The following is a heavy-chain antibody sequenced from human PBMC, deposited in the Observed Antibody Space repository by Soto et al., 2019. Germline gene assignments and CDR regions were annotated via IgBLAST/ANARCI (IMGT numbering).Heavy chain of an antibody. J-gene: IGHJ4*02. Sequence: EVQLVESGGGLVQPGGSLRLSCAASGFTFSSYWMSWVRQAPGKGLEWVANIKQDGSEKYYVDSVKGRFTISRDNAKNALYLQMSRLRAEGTSVYYCARAPMRGFDYWGQGSLVTVSS. CDR1: GFTFSSYW. V-gene: IGHV3-7*01. CDR3: ARAPMRGFDY. D-gene: IGHD2-15*01. CDR2: IKQDGSEK.